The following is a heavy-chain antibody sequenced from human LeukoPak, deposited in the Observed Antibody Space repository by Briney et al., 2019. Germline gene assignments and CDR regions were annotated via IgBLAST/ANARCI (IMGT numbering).Heavy chain of an antibody. CDR3: ARGGYYDSSGYDYYFDY. J-gene: IGHJ4*02. D-gene: IGHD3-22*01. Sequence: PGGSLRLSCAASGFTVSSNYMSWVRQAPGKGLEWVSVIYSGGSTYYADSVKGRFSISRDNSKNTLYLQMNSLRSDDTAVYYCARGGYYDSSGYDYYFDYWGQGTLVTVSS. V-gene: IGHV3-53*05. CDR2: IYSGGST. CDR1: GFTVSSNY.